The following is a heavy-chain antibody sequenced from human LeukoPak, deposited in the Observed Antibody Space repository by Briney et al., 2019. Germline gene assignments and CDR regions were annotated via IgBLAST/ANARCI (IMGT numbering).Heavy chain of an antibody. Sequence: ASVKVSCKASGYTFTGYYMHWVRQAPGRGLEWMGRINPNSGGTNYAQKFQGRVTMTRDTSISTAYMELSRLRSDDTAVYYCAIPFMTTIYYYYMDVWGKGTTVTVSS. J-gene: IGHJ6*03. CDR1: GYTFTGYY. CDR3: AIPFMTTIYYYYMDV. D-gene: IGHD5-24*01. V-gene: IGHV1-2*06. CDR2: INPNSGGT.